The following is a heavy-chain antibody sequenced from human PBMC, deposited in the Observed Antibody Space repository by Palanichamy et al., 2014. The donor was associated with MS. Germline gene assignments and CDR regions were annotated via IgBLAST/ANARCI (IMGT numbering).Heavy chain of an antibody. CDR3: AKDLGGGRWLQLRYFDY. V-gene: IGHV3-23*04. Sequence: EVQLVESGGGLVQPGGSLRLSCAASGFTFSSYAMSWVRQAPGKGLEWVSAISGSGGSTYYADSVKGRFTISRDNSKNTLYLQMNSLRAEDTAVYYCAKDLGGGRWLQLRYFDYWGQGTLVTVSS. CDR1: GFTFSSYA. J-gene: IGHJ4*02. D-gene: IGHD5-24*01. CDR2: ISGSGGST.